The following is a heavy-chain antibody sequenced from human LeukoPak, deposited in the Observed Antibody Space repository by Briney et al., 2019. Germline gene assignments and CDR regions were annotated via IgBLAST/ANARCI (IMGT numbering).Heavy chain of an antibody. J-gene: IGHJ4*02. V-gene: IGHV3-30*04. Sequence: GRSLRLSCAASGFTFSSYAMHWARQAPGKGLEWVAVISYDGSNKYYADSVKGRFTISRDNSKNTLYLQMNSLRAEDTAVYYCARDSRARDYYDSSGCSDYWGQGTLVTVSS. CDR3: ARDSRARDYYDSSGCSDY. CDR2: ISYDGSNK. D-gene: IGHD3-22*01. CDR1: GFTFSSYA.